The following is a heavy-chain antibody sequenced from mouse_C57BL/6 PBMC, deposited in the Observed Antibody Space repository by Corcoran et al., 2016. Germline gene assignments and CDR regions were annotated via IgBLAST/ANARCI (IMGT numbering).Heavy chain of an antibody. D-gene: IGHD1-1*01. CDR3: ARITTVNYFDY. V-gene: IGHV8-12*01. CDR1: GFSLSTSGMG. J-gene: IGHJ2*01. Sequence: QVTLKESGTGILQSSQTLSLTCSFSGFSLSTSGMGVSWIRQPSGKGLEWLANIYWDDDKRYNQSLKSRLTISKDTSRNQVFLKITSVDTADTATYYCARITTVNYFDYWGQGTTLTVSS. CDR2: IYWDDDK.